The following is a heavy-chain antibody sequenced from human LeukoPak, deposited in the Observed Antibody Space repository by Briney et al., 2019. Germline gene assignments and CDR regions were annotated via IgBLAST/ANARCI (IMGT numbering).Heavy chain of an antibody. CDR1: GFSLTTGEVG. CDR2: IYWSDEK. V-gene: IGHV2-5*01. CDR3: AHRRGGYFDY. J-gene: IGHJ4*02. D-gene: IGHD4-23*01. Sequence: SGPTLVNPTQTLTLTCTFSGFSLTTGEVGVGWIRQPPGKALDWLAVIYWSDEKHYSPSLKSRLTITKDTSKNQVVLTMTNMDPVDTATYYCAHRRGGYFDYWGQGALVTVSS.